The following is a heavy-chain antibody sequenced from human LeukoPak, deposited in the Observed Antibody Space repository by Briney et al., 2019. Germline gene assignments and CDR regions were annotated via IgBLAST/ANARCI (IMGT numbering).Heavy chain of an antibody. V-gene: IGHV4-61*01. J-gene: IGHJ3*02. CDR2: IYYSGST. CDR1: GGSVSSGSYY. CDR3: ARDDSGELLKTGAFDI. Sequence: KSSETLSLTCTVSGGSVSSGSYYWSWIRQPPGKGLEWIGYIYYSGSTNYNPSLKSRVTISVDTSKNQFSLKLSSVTAADTAVYYCARDDSGELLKTGAFDIWGQGTMVTVSS. D-gene: IGHD1-26*01.